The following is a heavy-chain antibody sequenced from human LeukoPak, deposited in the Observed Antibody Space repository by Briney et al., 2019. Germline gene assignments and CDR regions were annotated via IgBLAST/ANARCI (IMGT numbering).Heavy chain of an antibody. CDR3: AREPWKALPGYSSSWYVYYYYGMDV. CDR2: IYHSGST. D-gene: IGHD6-13*01. Sequence: PSETLSLTCAVSGGSISSSNWWSWVRQPPGKGLEWIGEIYHSGSTNYNPSLKSRVTISVDKSKNQFSLKLSSVTAADTAVYYCAREPWKALPGYSSSWYVYYYYGMDVWGKGTTVTVSS. V-gene: IGHV4-4*02. J-gene: IGHJ6*04. CDR1: GGSISSSNW.